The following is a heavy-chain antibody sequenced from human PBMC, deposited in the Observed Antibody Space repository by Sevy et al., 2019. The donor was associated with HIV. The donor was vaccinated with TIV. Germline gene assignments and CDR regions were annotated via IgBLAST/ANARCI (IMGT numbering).Heavy chain of an antibody. D-gene: IGHD2-2*02. CDR3: ARVVEPAGIDPYYYGVDV. Sequence: APVKVSCKASGYTFTDYYIHWVRQAPGQGLEWMGWINPKSGGTNYAQKFHGRVTMTRDTSIGTAYMELSRLRSDDTAVYYCARVVEPAGIDPYYYGVDVWGPGATVTVSS. V-gene: IGHV1-2*02. CDR2: INPKSGGT. J-gene: IGHJ6*02. CDR1: GYTFTDYY.